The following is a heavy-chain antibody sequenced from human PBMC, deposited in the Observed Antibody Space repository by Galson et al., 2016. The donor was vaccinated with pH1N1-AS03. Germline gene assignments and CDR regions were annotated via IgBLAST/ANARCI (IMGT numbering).Heavy chain of an antibody. V-gene: IGHV1-69*13. D-gene: IGHD3-16*01. CDR3: AREGVLSDRAFNYYGMDV. CDR2: IITIFGTT. CDR1: GGTFSTYG. Sequence: SVKVSCKASGGTFSTYGISWVRQATGQGLVWMGGIITIFGTTNYAQKFQGRVTITADESTSTAYLDLSSLRSEDTAVYYCAREGVLSDRAFNYYGMDVWGQGTTVSVSS. J-gene: IGHJ6*02.